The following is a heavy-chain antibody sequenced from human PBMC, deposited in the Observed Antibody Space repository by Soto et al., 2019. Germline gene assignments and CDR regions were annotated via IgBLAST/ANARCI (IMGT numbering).Heavy chain of an antibody. D-gene: IGHD6-6*01. CDR1: GVTFSSYW. Sequence: HHGGSLRLSCAASGVTFSSYWMSWVRQAPGKGLEWVANIKQDGSEKYYVDSVKGRFTISRDNAKNSLYLQMNSLRAEDTAVYYCARSIAARLNWFDPWGQGTLVTVSS. V-gene: IGHV3-7*01. CDR3: ARSIAARLNWFDP. CDR2: IKQDGSEK. J-gene: IGHJ5*02.